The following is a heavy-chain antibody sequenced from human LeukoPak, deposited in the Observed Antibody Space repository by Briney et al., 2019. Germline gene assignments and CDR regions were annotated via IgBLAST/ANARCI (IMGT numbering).Heavy chain of an antibody. Sequence: GGSLRLSCAASGFTFDDYSMHWVRQAPGKGLEWVSGISWNRGSIGYADSVKGRFTISRDNAKNSLYLQMNSLRAEDMALYYYAKAYYYDSSGGDAFDIWGQGTMVTVSS. J-gene: IGHJ3*02. D-gene: IGHD3-22*01. CDR1: GFTFDDYS. V-gene: IGHV3-9*03. CDR2: ISWNRGSI. CDR3: AKAYYYDSSGGDAFDI.